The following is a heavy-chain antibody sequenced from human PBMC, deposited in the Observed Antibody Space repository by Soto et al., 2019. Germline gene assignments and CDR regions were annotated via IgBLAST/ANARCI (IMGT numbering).Heavy chain of an antibody. CDR3: SRPGYSTYDSDY. CDR2: IRSRSNGYAT. CDR1: GFTLSGSV. D-gene: IGHD5-12*01. Sequence: EVQLVESGGGLVQPGGSLKLSCAASGFTLSGSVIYWVRQPSGKGLEWVGRIRSRSNGYATAYAASVRGRFTISRDDSKNRAYRKMNSQKPEDTAVYYGSRPGYSTYDSDYGGQGPLVTVSS. V-gene: IGHV3-73*02. J-gene: IGHJ4*02.